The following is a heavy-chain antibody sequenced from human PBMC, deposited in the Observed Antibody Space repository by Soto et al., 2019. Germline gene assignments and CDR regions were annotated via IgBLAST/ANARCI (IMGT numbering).Heavy chain of an antibody. J-gene: IGHJ4*02. CDR3: AADPYSYDSSHYYSFDH. CDR1: GFSLASSA. D-gene: IGHD3-22*01. V-gene: IGHV1-58*01. Sequence: VASVKVSCKASGFSLASSAVQWVRQARGHRLEWIGWIVVGSGNTNYAQRFQDTVAITRDVTTNTAYMELSSLSSDDTAVYYCAADPYSYDSSHYYSFDHWGQGTLVTVSS. CDR2: IVVGSGNT.